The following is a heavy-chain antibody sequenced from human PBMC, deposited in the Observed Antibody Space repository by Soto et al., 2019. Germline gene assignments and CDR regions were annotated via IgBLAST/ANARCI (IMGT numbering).Heavy chain of an antibody. V-gene: IGHV3-23*01. CDR2: ISAGGGNT. J-gene: IGHJ6*03. CDR3: AKAPTYYDYYYMDV. CDR1: GFSFNIYA. Sequence: EVHLLESGGGLVQPGGSLRLSCAASGFSFNIYAMKWVRQAPGKGLECVSAISAGGGNTYYADSVKGRFTISRDNSKNTPYLQKNSLIADDAAVYYCAKAPTYYDYYYMDVWGKGTTVTVSS.